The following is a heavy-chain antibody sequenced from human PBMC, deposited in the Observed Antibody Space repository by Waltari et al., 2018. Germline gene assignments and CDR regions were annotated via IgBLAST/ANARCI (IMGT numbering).Heavy chain of an antibody. CDR2: INHSGST. D-gene: IGHD3-9*01. CDR3: ARHGDGIFDLGYYYYMDV. J-gene: IGHJ6*03. Sequence: QLQLHESGPGLLKPSETLSLTCAVYGGSFSGYYWSWIRQPPGKGLEWIGEINHSGSTNYNPSLKSRVTISVDTSKNQFSLKLSSVTAADTAVYYSARHGDGIFDLGYYYYMDVWGKGTTVTVSS. CDR1: GGSFSGYY. V-gene: IGHV4-34*01.